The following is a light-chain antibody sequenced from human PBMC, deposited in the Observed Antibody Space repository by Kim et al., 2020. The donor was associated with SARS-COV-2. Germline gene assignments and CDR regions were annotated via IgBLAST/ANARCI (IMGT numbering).Light chain of an antibody. V-gene: IGKV1-5*03. J-gene: IGKJ1*01. Sequence: ASVGDRVTVTCRASQSISSWLAWYQQKPGKAPKLLIYKASSLESGVPSRFSGSGSGTEFTLTISSLQPDDFATYYCQQYNSYPWTFGQGTKVEIK. CDR2: KAS. CDR3: QQYNSYPWT. CDR1: QSISSW.